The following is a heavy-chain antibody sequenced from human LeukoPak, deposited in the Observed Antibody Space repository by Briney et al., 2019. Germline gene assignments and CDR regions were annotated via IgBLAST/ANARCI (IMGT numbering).Heavy chain of an antibody. D-gene: IGHD3-22*01. V-gene: IGHV3-23*01. J-gene: IGHJ4*02. CDR2: ISGSGGST. CDR1: GFTFSSFA. Sequence: PGGSLRLSCAASGFTFSSFAMSWVRQAPGKGLEWVSAISGSGGSTYYADSVTGRFTISRDNSKNTLYLQMNSLRAEDTAVYYCAKEGYYDSSGYYWGQGTLVTVSS. CDR3: AKEGYYDSSGYY.